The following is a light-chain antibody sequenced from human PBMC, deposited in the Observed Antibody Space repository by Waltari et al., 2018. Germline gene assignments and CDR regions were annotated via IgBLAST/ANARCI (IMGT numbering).Light chain of an antibody. Sequence: DIVMTQSPDSLAVSLGERATINCKSSQSVLYSSNNKNYLAWYQQKPGQPPKLVIYWASTRESGVPDRFSGSGSGTDFTLTISSLQAEDVAVYYCQQYYSTPPKFGQGTKVEIK. V-gene: IGKV4-1*01. J-gene: IGKJ1*01. CDR3: QQYYSTPPK. CDR2: WAS. CDR1: QSVLYSSNNKNY.